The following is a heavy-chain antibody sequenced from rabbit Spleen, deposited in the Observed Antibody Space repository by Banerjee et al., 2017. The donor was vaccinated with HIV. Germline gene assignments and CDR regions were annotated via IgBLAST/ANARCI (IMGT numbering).Heavy chain of an antibody. CDR1: GVSFSDKDV. Sequence: QEQLEESGGGLVKPEGSLTLTCKASGVSFSDKDVMCWVRQAPGKGLEWIACINIVTGKSVYASWALGRFIMSRTSSTTVTLQMTSLTVADTATYFCARDTGSSFSSYGMDLWGPGTLVTVS. D-gene: IGHD8-1*01. V-gene: IGHV1S45*01. J-gene: IGHJ6*01. CDR2: INIVTGKS. CDR3: ARDTGSSFSSYGMDL.